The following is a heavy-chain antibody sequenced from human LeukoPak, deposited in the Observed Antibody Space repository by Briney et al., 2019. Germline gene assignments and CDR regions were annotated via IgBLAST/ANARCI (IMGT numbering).Heavy chain of an antibody. D-gene: IGHD6-13*01. CDR1: GFTFSSYS. V-gene: IGHV3-48*04. Sequence: PGGSLRLSCAASGFTFSSYSMSWIRQAPGKGLEWVSYISSSGSTIYYADSVKGRFTISRDNAKNSLYLQMNSLRAEDTAVYYCARDSSSWSNFDYWGQGTLVTVSS. CDR3: ARDSSSWSNFDY. J-gene: IGHJ4*02. CDR2: ISSSGSTI.